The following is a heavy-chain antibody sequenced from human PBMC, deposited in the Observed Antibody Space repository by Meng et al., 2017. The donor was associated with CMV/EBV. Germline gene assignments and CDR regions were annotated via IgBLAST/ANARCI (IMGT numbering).Heavy chain of an antibody. CDR3: ARVTSRVAGAFDY. Sequence: QVQLRRSGPGLVKPSQTLSLTCPVSGGSISSGDYYWSWIRQPPGKGLEWIGYIYYSGSTYYNPSLKSRVTISVDTSKNQFSLKLSSVTAADTAVYYCARVTSRVAGAFDYWGQGTLVTVFS. V-gene: IGHV4-30-4*08. J-gene: IGHJ4*02. CDR2: IYYSGST. D-gene: IGHD1-14*01. CDR1: GGSISSGDYY.